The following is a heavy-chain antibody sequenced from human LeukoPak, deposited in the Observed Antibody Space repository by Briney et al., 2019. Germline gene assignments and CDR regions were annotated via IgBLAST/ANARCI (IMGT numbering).Heavy chain of an antibody. CDR3: ARLGFCRGDNCIDDY. D-gene: IGHD2-15*01. Sequence: SETLSLTCTVSGGSMSPYYWSWMRQPPGKGLEYVGYIYYTGGTNYNPSLNSRVTVSLDTSKNQFSLKLSSVTATDTAVYYCARLGFCRGDNCIDDYWGQGTPVTVSS. J-gene: IGHJ4*02. CDR2: IYYTGGT. CDR1: GGSMSPYY. V-gene: IGHV4-59*08.